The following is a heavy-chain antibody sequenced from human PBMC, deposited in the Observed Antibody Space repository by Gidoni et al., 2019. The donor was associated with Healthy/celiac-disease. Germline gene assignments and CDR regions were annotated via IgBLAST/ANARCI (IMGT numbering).Heavy chain of an antibody. V-gene: IGHV3-53*01. Sequence: EVQLVESGGGLIQPGGSLRLSCAASGFTVSSNYMSWVRQAPGKGLEWVSVIYSGGSTYYADSVKGRFTISRDNSKNTLYLQMNSLRAEDTAVYYCARDPYSRGYSYGYLDWGQGTLVTVSS. CDR2: IYSGGST. CDR1: GFTVSSNY. J-gene: IGHJ4*02. CDR3: ARDPYSRGYSYGYLD. D-gene: IGHD5-18*01.